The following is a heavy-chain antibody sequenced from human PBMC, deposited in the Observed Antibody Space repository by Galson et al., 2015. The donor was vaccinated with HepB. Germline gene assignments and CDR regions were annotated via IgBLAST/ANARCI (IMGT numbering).Heavy chain of an antibody. V-gene: IGHV3-33*01. CDR1: GFTFSSFG. J-gene: IGHJ2*01. Sequence: SLRLSCAASGFTFSSFGMHWVRQAPGKGLEWVAVIWYDGSNRYYGDSVEGRFTISRDNSKNTLYLQMNSLRAEDTAVYYCAREHYYDSSGYYYARYLDLWGRGTLVTVSS. CDR3: AREHYYDSSGYYYARYLDL. D-gene: IGHD3-22*01. CDR2: IWYDGSNR.